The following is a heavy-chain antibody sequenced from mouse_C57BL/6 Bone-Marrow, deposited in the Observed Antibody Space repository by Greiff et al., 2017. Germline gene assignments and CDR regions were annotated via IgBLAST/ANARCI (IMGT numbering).Heavy chain of an antibody. V-gene: IGHV1-55*01. D-gene: IGHD3-2*02. CDR2: IYPGSGST. J-gene: IGHJ4*01. Sequence: QVQLQQPGAELVKPGASVKMSCKASGYTFTSYWITWVKQRPGQGLEWIGDIYPGSGSTNYNEKFKSKATLTVDTSSSTAYMQLSSLTSEDSAVYYCARWGAQSYYAMDYWGQGTSVTVSA. CDR1: GYTFTSYW. CDR3: ARWGAQSYYAMDY.